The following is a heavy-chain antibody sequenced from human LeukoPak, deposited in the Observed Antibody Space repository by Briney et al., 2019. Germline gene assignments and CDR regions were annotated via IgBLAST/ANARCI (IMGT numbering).Heavy chain of an antibody. J-gene: IGHJ4*02. CDR1: GFTVSAYA. D-gene: IGHD3-10*01. CDR2: IYDDNT. Sequence: GVSLRLSCAASGFTVSAYAMAWVRQAPWKGLEWVSTIYDDNTYYADSVKGRFAISTDNSKNTLYLQMNSLRVEDTAVYFCAARKVRGVWFYLDYWGQGTLVTVSS. V-gene: IGHV3-23*01. CDR3: AARKVRGVWFYLDY.